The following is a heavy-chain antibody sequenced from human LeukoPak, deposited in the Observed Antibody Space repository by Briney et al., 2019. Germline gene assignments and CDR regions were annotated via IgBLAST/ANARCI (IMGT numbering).Heavy chain of an antibody. CDR1: GGSFSSGSYY. J-gene: IGHJ6*03. CDR2: IETSGTT. V-gene: IGHV4-61*02. CDR3: ASSNNQGYSSSWYQSKYYYYYYMDV. D-gene: IGHD6-13*01. Sequence: SETLSLTCTVSGGSFSSGSYYWSWIRQPAGKGLEWIGRIETSGTTNYNPSLKSRVTISVDTSKNQFSLKVSSVTAADTAVYYCASSNNQGYSSSWYQSKYYYYYYMDVWGKGTTVTVSS.